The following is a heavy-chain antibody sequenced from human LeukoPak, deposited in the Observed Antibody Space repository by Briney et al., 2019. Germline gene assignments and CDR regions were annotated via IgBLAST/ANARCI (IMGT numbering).Heavy chain of an antibody. CDR1: GGSISSYY. D-gene: IGHD3-16*02. CDR3: ARDNYDYVWGRYRQRNPEYFQH. Sequence: SETLSLTCTVSGGSISSYYWSWIRQPPGKGLEWIGYIYYSGSTNYNPSLKSRVTISVDTSKNQFSLKLSSVTAADTAVYYCARDNYDYVWGRYRQRNPEYFQHWGQGTLVTVSS. J-gene: IGHJ1*01. CDR2: IYYSGST. V-gene: IGHV4-59*01.